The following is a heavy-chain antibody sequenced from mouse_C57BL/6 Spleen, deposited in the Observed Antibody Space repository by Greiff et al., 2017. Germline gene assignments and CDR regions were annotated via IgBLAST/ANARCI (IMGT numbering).Heavy chain of an antibody. D-gene: IGHD3-3*01. Sequence: VQLQQSGAELVRPGASVKLSCTASGFNIKDDYMHWVQQRPEQGLEWIGWIVPENGDTEYASKFQGKATITADTSSNTAYLQLSSLTSEDTAVYYGTRAVGLGYWYFDVWGTGTTVTVSS. CDR3: TRAVGLGYWYFDV. CDR2: IVPENGDT. J-gene: IGHJ1*03. V-gene: IGHV14-4*01. CDR1: GFNIKDDY.